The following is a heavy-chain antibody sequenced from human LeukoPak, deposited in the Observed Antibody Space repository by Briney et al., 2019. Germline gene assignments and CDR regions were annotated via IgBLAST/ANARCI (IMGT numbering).Heavy chain of an antibody. CDR3: ARGVMGDYDFWSGYYHHYYYMDV. CDR2: MNPNSGNT. J-gene: IGHJ6*03. D-gene: IGHD3-3*01. Sequence: ASVKVSCKASGYTFTSYDINWVRQATGQGLEWMGWMNPNSGNTGYAQKFQGRVTMTRNTSISTAYMELSSLRSEDTAVYYCARGVMGDYDFWSGYYHHYYYMDVWGKGTTVTVSS. V-gene: IGHV1-8*01. CDR1: GYTFTSYD.